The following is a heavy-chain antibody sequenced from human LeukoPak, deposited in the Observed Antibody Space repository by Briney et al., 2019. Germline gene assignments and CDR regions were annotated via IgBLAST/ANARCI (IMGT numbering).Heavy chain of an antibody. Sequence: GGSLRLSCAASEFTFSSYAMQWVRQAPGKGLEWVSGISASGGSTWYADSVKGRFNISRDHSKNTLYLQMNSLRAEDTAVYYCAKYVSAKGPPYALDVWGQGTTVTVSS. CDR2: ISASGGST. J-gene: IGHJ6*02. CDR3: AKYVSAKGPPYALDV. D-gene: IGHD2/OR15-2a*01. CDR1: EFTFSSYA. V-gene: IGHV3-23*01.